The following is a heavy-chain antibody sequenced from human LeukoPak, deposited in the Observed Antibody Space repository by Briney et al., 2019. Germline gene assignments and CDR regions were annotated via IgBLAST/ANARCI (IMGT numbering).Heavy chain of an antibody. V-gene: IGHV5-51*01. J-gene: IGHJ3*02. CDR3: VRRDGLGAFDI. CDR2: IYPVDYDT. CDR1: GYRYTNYW. D-gene: IGHD5-24*01. Sequence: GESLKISCRGSGYRYTNYWIGWVRQMPGKGLEWMGIIYPVDYDTRYSPSFQGHVTISADKSISTAYLQWSSLKASDTAMYFCVRRDGLGAFDIWGKGTMVTVS.